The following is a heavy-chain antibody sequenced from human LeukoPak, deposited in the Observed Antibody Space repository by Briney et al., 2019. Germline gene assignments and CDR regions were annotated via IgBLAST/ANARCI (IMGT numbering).Heavy chain of an antibody. CDR3: ARNRGIPEGDAFDI. Sequence: ASVRVSCKASGFTFSGSAIQWVRQARGQRPEWMGWMNPNSGNTGYAQKFQGRVTMTRNTSISTAYMELSSLRSEDTAVYYCARNRGIPEGDAFDIWGQGTMVTVSS. V-gene: IGHV1-8*02. CDR2: MNPNSGNT. J-gene: IGHJ3*02. D-gene: IGHD1-26*01. CDR1: GFTFSGSA.